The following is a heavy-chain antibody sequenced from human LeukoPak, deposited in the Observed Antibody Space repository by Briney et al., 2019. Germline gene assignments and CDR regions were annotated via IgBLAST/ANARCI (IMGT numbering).Heavy chain of an antibody. Sequence: SETLSLTCNVSGGSIVISSYYWGWVRQSPGKGLEWIGSMSYEGTSYYNPSLKSRVTMSVDTSKNTFSLKVTSVTAADTAVYFCARHSGMVDRHFAHWGQGTLVPVSS. CDR1: GGSIVISSYY. V-gene: IGHV4-39*01. D-gene: IGHD3-3*01. J-gene: IGHJ4*02. CDR3: ARHSGMVDRHFAH. CDR2: MSYEGTS.